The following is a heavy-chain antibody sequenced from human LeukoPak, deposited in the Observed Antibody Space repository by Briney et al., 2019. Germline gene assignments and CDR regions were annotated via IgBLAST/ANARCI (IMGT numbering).Heavy chain of an antibody. CDR3: ARGAGELLPFDY. J-gene: IGHJ4*02. CDR1: GGSISSYY. V-gene: IGHV4-59*01. CDR2: IYYSGST. Sequence: SETLSLTCTVSGGSISSYYWSWIRQPPGKGLEWIGHIYYSGSTKYNPSLKSRVTISVDTSKNQFSLRLNSVTAADTAVYYCARGAGELLPFDYWGQGTLVTVSS. D-gene: IGHD1-7*01.